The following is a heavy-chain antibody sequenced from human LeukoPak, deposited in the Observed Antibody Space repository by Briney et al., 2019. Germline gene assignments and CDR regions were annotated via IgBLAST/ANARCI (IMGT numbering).Heavy chain of an antibody. CDR3: ARGDDYGDYMAFDI. D-gene: IGHD4-17*01. Sequence: PSQTLSLTCTVSGGSISSGDYYWSWIRQPPGKGLEWIGYIYYSGSTYYNPSLKSRVTISVDTSKNQFSLKLSSVTAADTAVYYCARGDDYGDYMAFDIWGQGTMVTVSS. CDR1: GGSISSGDYY. CDR2: IYYSGST. V-gene: IGHV4-30-4*01. J-gene: IGHJ3*02.